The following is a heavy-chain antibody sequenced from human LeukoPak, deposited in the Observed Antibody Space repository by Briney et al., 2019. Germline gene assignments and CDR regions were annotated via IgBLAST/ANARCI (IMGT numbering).Heavy chain of an antibody. CDR2: NSGSGGST. CDR1: GFTFSSYA. V-gene: IGHV3-23*01. CDR3: AKDQATRDYAYFDY. J-gene: IGHJ4*02. Sequence: GGSLRLSCAASGFTFSSYAMSWVRQAPGKGLEWVSANSGSGGSTYYADSVKGRFTISRDNSKNTLYLQMNILRAEDTAVYYCAKDQATRDYAYFDYCGQGTLVTVSS. D-gene: IGHD4-17*01.